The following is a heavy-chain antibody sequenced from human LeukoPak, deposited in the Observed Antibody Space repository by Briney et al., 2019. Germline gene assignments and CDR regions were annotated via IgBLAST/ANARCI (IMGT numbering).Heavy chain of an antibody. D-gene: IGHD1-26*01. CDR1: GYTLTELS. Sequence: VASVKVSCKVSGYTLTELSMHWVRQAPGKGLEWMGGFDPEDGETIYAQKFQGRVTMTEDTSTDTAYMELSSLRSEDTAVYYCATFSGSYWDYYYYYYMDVWGKGTTVTVSS. CDR2: FDPEDGET. CDR3: ATFSGSYWDYYYYYYMDV. V-gene: IGHV1-24*01. J-gene: IGHJ6*03.